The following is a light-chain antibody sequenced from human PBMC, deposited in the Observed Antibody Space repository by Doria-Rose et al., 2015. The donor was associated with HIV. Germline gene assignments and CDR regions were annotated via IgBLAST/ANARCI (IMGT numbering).Light chain of an antibody. Sequence: VLTQPPESLGMSLGERATLNCKSNQSLLYTSKNYLAWYQQKPGQPPKLLIYWASTRQSGVPARFSGSGSGTDFTLTISSLEAEDVAVYYCQQYYDTPSFGPGTTVDIK. CDR2: WAS. J-gene: IGKJ3*01. CDR3: QQYYDTPS. CDR1: QSLLYTSKNY. V-gene: IGKV4-1*01.